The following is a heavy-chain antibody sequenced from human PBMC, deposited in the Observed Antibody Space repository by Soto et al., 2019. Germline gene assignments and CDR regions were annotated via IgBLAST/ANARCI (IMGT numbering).Heavy chain of an antibody. J-gene: IGHJ5*02. V-gene: IGHV6-1*01. CDR3: AREDIVVVPAARGNWFQP. CDR1: VYSVSSNSAA. Sequence: SQSLSLTCVISVYSVSSNSAAWNWIIQSPSRGLEWLGRTYYRSKWYNDYAVSVKSRITINPDTSKNQFSLQLNSVTPEDTAVYYCAREDIVVVPAARGNWFQPWGQATLVKVS. CDR2: TYYRSKWYN. D-gene: IGHD2-2*01.